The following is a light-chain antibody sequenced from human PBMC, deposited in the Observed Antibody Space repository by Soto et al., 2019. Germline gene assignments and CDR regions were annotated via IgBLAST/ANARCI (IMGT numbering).Light chain of an antibody. Sequence: DIQMTQSPASLSASVGDRVTITCQASHDITNYVNWYQQNPGRAPRLPIYDASTLATGVPSRFSGSGSETDFNFSISSLRPEDVGIYYCQKYDNVPFTFGPGTRVNIK. J-gene: IGKJ3*01. V-gene: IGKV1-33*01. CDR2: DAS. CDR1: HDITNY. CDR3: QKYDNVPFT.